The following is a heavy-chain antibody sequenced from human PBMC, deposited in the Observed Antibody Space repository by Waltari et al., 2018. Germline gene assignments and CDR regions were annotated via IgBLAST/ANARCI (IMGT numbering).Heavy chain of an antibody. D-gene: IGHD1-1*01. J-gene: IGHJ4*02. CDR3: ARDVYGTEADLDY. CDR2: INPNSGVT. CDR1: GYCCIRVD. V-gene: IGHV1-2*02. Sequence: QVQMVQSGLAVKKPGASVRVCCNGPGYCCIRVDLHGLRQTPGQGLDWKGWINPNSGVTKYAQKFQGSVSMAWDTPISAAYMELSRLTSDDAAVYYRARDVYGTEADLDYWAQGTLVTVSS.